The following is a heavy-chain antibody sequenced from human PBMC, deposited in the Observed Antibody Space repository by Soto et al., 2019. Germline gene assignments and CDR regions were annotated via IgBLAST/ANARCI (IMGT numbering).Heavy chain of an antibody. J-gene: IGHJ6*02. CDR3: ARVYCGGCRSTSCYGYYGMDV. CDR2: INHSGST. D-gene: IGHD2-2*01. CDR1: GGSFSGYY. V-gene: IGHV4-34*01. Sequence: ETLSLTCAVYGGSFSGYYWSWIRQPPGKGLEWIGEINHSGSTNYNPSLKSRVTISVDTSKNQFSLKLSSVTAADTAVYYCARVYCGGCRSTSCYGYYGMDVWGQGTMV.